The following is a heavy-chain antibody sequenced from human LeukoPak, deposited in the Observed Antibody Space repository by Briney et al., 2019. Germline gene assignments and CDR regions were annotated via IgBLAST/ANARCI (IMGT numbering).Heavy chain of an antibody. D-gene: IGHD2-15*01. Sequence: GASVKVSCKASGGTFSSYAISWVRQAPGQGLEWMGGIIPIFGTANYAQKFQGRVTITADKSTSTAYMELSSLRSEDTAVYYCARSVVVAATPLYFDYWSQGTLVTVSS. V-gene: IGHV1-69*06. CDR3: ARSVVVAATPLYFDY. CDR2: IIPIFGTA. CDR1: GGTFSSYA. J-gene: IGHJ4*02.